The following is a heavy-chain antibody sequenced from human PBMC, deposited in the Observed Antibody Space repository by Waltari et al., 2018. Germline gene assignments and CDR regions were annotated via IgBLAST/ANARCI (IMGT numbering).Heavy chain of an antibody. Sequence: EVQLVESGGGLVQPGGSLRLSCAASGFTFSSYAMSWVRQAPGKGLEWVSAISGSGGSTYYADSVKGRFTISRDNSKNMLYLQMNSLRAEDTAVYYCAKDCHIVVVPAAIRGDYYYYGMDVWGQGTTVTVSS. CDR1: GFTFSSYA. CDR3: AKDCHIVVVPAAIRGDYYYYGMDV. D-gene: IGHD2-2*02. CDR2: ISGSGGST. J-gene: IGHJ6*02. V-gene: IGHV3-23*04.